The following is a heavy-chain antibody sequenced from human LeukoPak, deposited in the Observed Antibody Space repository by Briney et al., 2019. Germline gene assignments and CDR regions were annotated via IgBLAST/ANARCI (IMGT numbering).Heavy chain of an antibody. CDR2: INTDGSTT. J-gene: IGHJ6*02. Sequence: GGSLRLSCATSGFTFSGYWMHWVRQAPGKGLVWVSIINTDGSTTRYADSVKGRFTISRDNAKNTLYLQINSPRVEDTAVYFCARDTSRTMDVWGQGTTVTV. V-gene: IGHV3-74*01. CDR3: ARDTSRTMDV. D-gene: IGHD2/OR15-2a*01. CDR1: GFTFSGYW.